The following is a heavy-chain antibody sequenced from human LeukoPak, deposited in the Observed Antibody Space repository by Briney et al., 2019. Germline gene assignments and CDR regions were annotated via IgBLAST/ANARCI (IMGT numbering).Heavy chain of an antibody. J-gene: IGHJ5*02. D-gene: IGHD6-13*01. CDR3: AKEIAAAGHPNWFDP. Sequence: GGSLRLSCAASGFTFSNYAFHWVRQAPGKELEWVALISYDGSNKYYADSVKGRFTISRDNSKNTLYLQMNSLRAEDTAVYYCAKEIAAAGHPNWFDPWGQGTLVTVSS. CDR1: GFTFSNYA. V-gene: IGHV3-30*04. CDR2: ISYDGSNK.